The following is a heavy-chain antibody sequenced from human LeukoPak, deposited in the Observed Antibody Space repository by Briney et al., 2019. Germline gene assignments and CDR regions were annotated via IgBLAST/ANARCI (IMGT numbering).Heavy chain of an antibody. V-gene: IGHV3-11*01. Sequence: GGSLRLSCAASGFIFSDYYMSWIRQAPGKGLEWVSYISHNGNTIYYADSVKGRFTISRDNAKDSLYLQMNSLRAEDTAVYHCARGASPNYFGSGAFDYWGQGTLVTVSS. CDR3: ARGASPNYFGSGAFDY. CDR2: ISHNGNTI. D-gene: IGHD3-10*01. CDR1: GFIFSDYY. J-gene: IGHJ4*02.